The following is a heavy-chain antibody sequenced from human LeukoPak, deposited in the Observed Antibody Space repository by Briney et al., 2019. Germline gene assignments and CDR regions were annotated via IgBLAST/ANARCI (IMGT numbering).Heavy chain of an antibody. D-gene: IGHD3-16*02. Sequence: PSETLSLTCAVYGGSFSGYYWSWICQPPGKGLEWIGEINHSGSTNYNPSLKSRVTISVDTSKNQFSLKLSSVTAADTAVYYCARGTPLHLGELSLWAFDIWGQGTMVTVSS. CDR1: GGSFSGYY. CDR2: INHSGST. J-gene: IGHJ3*02. V-gene: IGHV4-34*01. CDR3: ARGTPLHLGELSLWAFDI.